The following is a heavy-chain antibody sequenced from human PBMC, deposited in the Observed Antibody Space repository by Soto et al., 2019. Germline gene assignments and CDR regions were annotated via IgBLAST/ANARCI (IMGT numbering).Heavy chain of an antibody. J-gene: IGHJ4*02. CDR1: VFTFRNFG. Sequence: VGSLRLSCVSSVFTFRNFGMHCVRQSPGKWLEWVAVISNDENIKQYADSVRGRFAIARDNSKNTLYLQVTSLRAEDTAIYYCARGTRSVLEYWGQGALVIVS. V-gene: IGHV3-33*01. D-gene: IGHD6-6*01. CDR2: ISNDENIK. CDR3: ARGTRSVLEY.